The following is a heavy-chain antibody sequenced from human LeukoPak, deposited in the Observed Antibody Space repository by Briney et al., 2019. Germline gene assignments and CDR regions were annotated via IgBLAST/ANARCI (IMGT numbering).Heavy chain of an antibody. CDR3: ARVTFSSSSISLDAFEI. D-gene: IGHD6-6*01. CDR2: FYTSGST. J-gene: IGHJ3*02. CDR1: GGSTSSYY. V-gene: IGHV4-4*07. Sequence: PSETLSLTCTVSGGSTSSYYWSWIRQPAGKGLEWIGRFYTSGSTKYNPSLKSRVTMSEDTSKNQFSLKLSSVTAADTAVYYCARVTFSSSSISLDAFEIWGQGTMVTVSS.